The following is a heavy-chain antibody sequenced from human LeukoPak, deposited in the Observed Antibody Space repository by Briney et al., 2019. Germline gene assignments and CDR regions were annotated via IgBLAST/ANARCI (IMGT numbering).Heavy chain of an antibody. V-gene: IGHV3-74*01. Sequence: GGYLRLSCVASGFTFSSYWMHWVRQAPGKGLVWVSRINTDGGTTTYADSVKGRFTISRDNAKNTLYLQMNSLRAEDTAVYYCARGSSLAYYVDVWGKGTTVTVSS. J-gene: IGHJ6*03. D-gene: IGHD3-16*02. CDR2: INTDGGTT. CDR1: GFTFSSYW. CDR3: ARGSSLAYYVDV.